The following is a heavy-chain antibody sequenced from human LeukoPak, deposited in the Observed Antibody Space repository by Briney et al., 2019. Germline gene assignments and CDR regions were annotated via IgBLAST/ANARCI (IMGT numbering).Heavy chain of an antibody. D-gene: IGHD2-15*01. J-gene: IGHJ6*02. Sequence: PGGSLRLSCAASGFTVSSNYMSWVRQAPGKGLEWVSVIYSGGSTYYADSVKGRFTISRDNSKNTLYLQMNSLRAEDTAVYYCAKGGSGGSCYSCYYYYYGMDVWGQGTTVTVSS. V-gene: IGHV3-53*01. CDR3: AKGGSGGSCYSCYYYYYGMDV. CDR1: GFTVSSNY. CDR2: IYSGGST.